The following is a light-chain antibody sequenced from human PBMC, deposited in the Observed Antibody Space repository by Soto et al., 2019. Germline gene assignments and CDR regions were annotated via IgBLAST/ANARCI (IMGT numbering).Light chain of an antibody. Sequence: QSVLTQPASVSGSPGQSITISCTGTSSDIGTYNFVSWYQHHPGKAPKLLIFEVIDRPSGVSDRFSGSKSGNTASLTISGLQPEDEADYYCCSYTSTYTLVFGGGTKVTVL. CDR3: CSYTSTYTLV. V-gene: IGLV2-14*01. J-gene: IGLJ3*02. CDR1: SSDIGTYNF. CDR2: EVI.